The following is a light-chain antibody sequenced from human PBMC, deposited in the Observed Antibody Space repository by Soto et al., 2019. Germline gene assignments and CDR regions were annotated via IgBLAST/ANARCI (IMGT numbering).Light chain of an antibody. CDR3: LQDYNYPRT. CDR1: QGIRND. V-gene: IGKV1-6*01. CDR2: AAS. Sequence: AIQMTQSPSSLSASVGDTVTITCRASQGIRNDLGWYQQKPGKAPNLLIYAASSLQSGVPPRFSGSGSGTDFTLTISSLQPEDFATYYCLQDYNYPRTSGQGTKVDIK. J-gene: IGKJ1*01.